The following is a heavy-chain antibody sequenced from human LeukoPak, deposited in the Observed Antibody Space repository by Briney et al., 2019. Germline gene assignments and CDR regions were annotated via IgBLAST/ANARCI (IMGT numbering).Heavy chain of an antibody. Sequence: GASVKVSCKASGYTFTSYYMHWVRQAPGQGLEWMGIINPSGGSTSYAQKFQGRVTMTRDTSTSTVYMELSSLRSEDTAVYYCATAANILTGYSPPDYWGQGTLVTVSS. CDR1: GYTFTSYY. J-gene: IGHJ4*02. CDR3: ATAANILTGYSPPDY. V-gene: IGHV1-46*01. CDR2: INPSGGST. D-gene: IGHD3-9*01.